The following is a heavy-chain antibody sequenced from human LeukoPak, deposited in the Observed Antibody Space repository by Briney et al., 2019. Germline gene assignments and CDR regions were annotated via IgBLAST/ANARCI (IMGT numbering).Heavy chain of an antibody. D-gene: IGHD4-17*01. CDR3: ARDPTVTTFRGCVDP. CDR2: INPSGGST. Sequence: ASVKVSCKASGYTFTSYDINWVRQATGQGLEWMGVINPSGGSTNYAQKFQGRVTMTRDTSTSTVYMELSSLRSEDTAVYYCARDPTVTTFRGCVDPWGQGTLVTVSS. CDR1: GYTFTSYD. V-gene: IGHV1-46*01. J-gene: IGHJ5*02.